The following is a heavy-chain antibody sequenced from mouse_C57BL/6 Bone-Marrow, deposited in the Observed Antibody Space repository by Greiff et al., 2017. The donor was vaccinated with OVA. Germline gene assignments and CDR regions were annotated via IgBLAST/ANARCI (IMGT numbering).Heavy chain of an antibody. Sequence: DVMLVESGGDLVKPGGSLKLSCAASGFTFSSYGMSWVRQTPDKRLEWVATISSGGSYTYYPDSVKGRFTISRDNAKNTLYLQMSSLKSEDTAMYYCARTTADYWGQGTTLTVSS. CDR1: GFTFSSYG. D-gene: IGHD1-2*01. J-gene: IGHJ2*01. CDR2: ISSGGSYT. CDR3: ARTTADY. V-gene: IGHV5-6*02.